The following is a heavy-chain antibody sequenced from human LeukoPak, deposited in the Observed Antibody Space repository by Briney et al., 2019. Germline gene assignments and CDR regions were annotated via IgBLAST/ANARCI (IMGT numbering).Heavy chain of an antibody. CDR2: ISGSGGSA. D-gene: IGHD3-22*01. CDR3: AKAPHDSSGSALFDY. Sequence: GGSLRLSCAASGFTFSSYAMSWVRQAPGKGLEWVSAISGSGGSAYYADSVKGRFTISRDNSKNTLYLQMNSLGAEDTAVYYCAKAPHDSSGSALFDYWGQGTLVTVSS. V-gene: IGHV3-23*01. J-gene: IGHJ4*02. CDR1: GFTFSSYA.